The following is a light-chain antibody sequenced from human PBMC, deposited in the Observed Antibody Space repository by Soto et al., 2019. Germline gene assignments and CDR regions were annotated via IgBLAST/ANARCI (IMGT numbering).Light chain of an antibody. CDR2: LEGSGSY. CDR3: ETWDSNTRV. Sequence: QAVVTHSSSASASLGSSVKLTCTLSRGHSSYTISWHQQQPGKAPRYLMKLEGSGSYKKGSGVPDRFSGSSTGADRYLTISNLQFDDEADSYCETWDSNTRVFGGGTKLNVL. V-gene: IGLV4-60*02. J-gene: IGLJ3*02. CDR1: RGHSSYT.